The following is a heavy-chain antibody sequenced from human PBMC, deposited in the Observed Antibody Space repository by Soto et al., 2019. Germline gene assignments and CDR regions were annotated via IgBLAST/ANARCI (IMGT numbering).Heavy chain of an antibody. D-gene: IGHD2-15*01. Sequence: PGGSLRLSCAASGFTFSDFAISWVRQAPGKGLEWVSVISVTGDTTYSADSVKGRFTISRDNSMKTAFLQMNYLRAEDTTLYYCAKGFCSYPKCSFDYWGQGTRVTVSS. CDR1: GFTFSDFA. CDR2: ISVTGDTT. CDR3: AKGFCSYPKCSFDY. J-gene: IGHJ4*02. V-gene: IGHV3-23*01.